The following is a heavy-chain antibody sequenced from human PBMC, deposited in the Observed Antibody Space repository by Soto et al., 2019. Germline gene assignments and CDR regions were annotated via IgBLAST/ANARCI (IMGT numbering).Heavy chain of an antibody. CDR3: AGHIDGSGSYYRPVDYYGMEV. Sequence: SETLSLTCTVSVGSISSYYWSCIRQPPGKGLEWIGYIYYSGSANYNPSLKSRVTISVDTSKNQFSLKLSSVTAADTAVYYCAGHIDGSGSYYRPVDYYGMEVWGQGTTLTVSS. J-gene: IGHJ6*02. CDR1: VGSISSYY. V-gene: IGHV4-59*01. D-gene: IGHD3-10*01. CDR2: IYYSGSA.